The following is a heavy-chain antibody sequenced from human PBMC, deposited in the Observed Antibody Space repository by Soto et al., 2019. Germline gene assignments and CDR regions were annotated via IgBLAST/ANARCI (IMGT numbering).Heavy chain of an antibody. CDR1: GFTFSTSV. J-gene: IGHJ4*02. CDR3: SKARVRIAGADSFDH. V-gene: IGHV3-30*18. D-gene: IGHD1-26*01. Sequence: QVQLVASGGGVVQPGRSLRLSCVASGFTFSTSVMHWVRQPPGKGLEWVALISNDGDEKYYGDSVEGRFSISRDNSKNTLYLQMSSLRAEDTAVYFCSKARVRIAGADSFDHWGQGTLVTVSS. CDR2: ISNDGDEK.